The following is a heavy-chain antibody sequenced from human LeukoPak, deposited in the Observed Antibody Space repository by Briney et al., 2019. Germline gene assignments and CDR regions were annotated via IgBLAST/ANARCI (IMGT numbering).Heavy chain of an antibody. D-gene: IGHD6-13*01. CDR2: IYYSGST. CDR1: GGSISSSNYF. CDR3: ARLSSSWILDY. J-gene: IGHJ4*02. V-gene: IGHV4-39*01. Sequence: IPSETLSLTCTVSGGSISSSNYFWGWICQPPGKGLEWIGSIYYSGSTYYNPSLKSRVTISVDTSKNQFSLNLNSVTAADTAVYYCARLSSSWILDYWGQGTLVTVSS.